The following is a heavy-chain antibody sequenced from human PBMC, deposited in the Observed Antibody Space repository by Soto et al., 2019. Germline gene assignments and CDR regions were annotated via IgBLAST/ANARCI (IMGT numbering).Heavy chain of an antibody. Sequence: SETLSLTCTVSGGSISSYYWSWIRQPPGKGLEWIGYIYYSGSTNYNPSLKSRVTISVDTSKNQFSLKLSSVTAADTAVYYCARLARMYYYMDVWGKGTTVTVSS. CDR2: IYYSGST. CDR3: ARLARMYYYMDV. V-gene: IGHV4-59*08. J-gene: IGHJ6*03. CDR1: GGSISSYY.